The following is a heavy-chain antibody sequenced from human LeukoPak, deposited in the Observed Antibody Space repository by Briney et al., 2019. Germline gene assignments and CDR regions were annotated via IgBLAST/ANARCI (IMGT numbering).Heavy chain of an antibody. CDR2: IRSNGATA. J-gene: IGHJ4*02. CDR3: ARGQEFDDGVFDS. Sequence: GGSLRLSCAASGFSFSSFAMTWVRQAPGKGLEWVSSIRSNGATAYNADSVKGRFTISRDNSKNTVYLQMNSLRVEDTAIYYCARGQEFDDGVFDSWGQGTLVTVSS. CDR1: GFSFSSFA. D-gene: IGHD1-1*01. V-gene: IGHV3-23*01.